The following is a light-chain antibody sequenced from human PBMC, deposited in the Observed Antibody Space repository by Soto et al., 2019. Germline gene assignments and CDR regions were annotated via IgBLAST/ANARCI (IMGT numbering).Light chain of an antibody. J-gene: IGKJ2*01. Sequence: DIQLTQSPSTLSASVGDRVTITCRASQSISSWLAWYQQKPGTAPKLLIYKASTLEGGVPSRFSGSRSGTEFTLTVSSLQPDDFATYYCQQYNDSFQYTFGQGTKADIK. CDR1: QSISSW. CDR3: QQYNDSFQYT. V-gene: IGKV1-5*03. CDR2: KAS.